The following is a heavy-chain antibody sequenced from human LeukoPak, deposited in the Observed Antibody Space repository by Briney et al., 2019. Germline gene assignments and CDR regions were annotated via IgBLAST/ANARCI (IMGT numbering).Heavy chain of an antibody. Sequence: PGGSLRLSCAASGFTFSNYAMRWVRQAPGKGLEWVSGISGSGDSAYYADSVKGRFTISRDNSKNTLYLQMNSLRAEDTAVYYCARTYGSGSLDYGGQGTLVTVSS. D-gene: IGHD2-15*01. CDR2: ISGSGDSA. V-gene: IGHV3-23*01. CDR1: GFTFSNYA. CDR3: ARTYGSGSLDY. J-gene: IGHJ4*02.